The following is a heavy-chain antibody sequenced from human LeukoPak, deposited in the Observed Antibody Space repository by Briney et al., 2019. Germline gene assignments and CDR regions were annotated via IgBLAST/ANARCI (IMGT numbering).Heavy chain of an antibody. Sequence: PSETLSLTCSVSGYSISRGSYWGWIRQPPGKGLEWIGSIYHSGSTYYNPSLKSRITISVDTSKNQFSLKLNSVAAADTAVYDWARISPQWELDAFDIWGQGTMVTVSS. J-gene: IGHJ3*02. CDR3: ARISPQWELDAFDI. CDR1: GYSISRGSY. CDR2: IYHSGST. D-gene: IGHD1-26*01. V-gene: IGHV4-38-2*01.